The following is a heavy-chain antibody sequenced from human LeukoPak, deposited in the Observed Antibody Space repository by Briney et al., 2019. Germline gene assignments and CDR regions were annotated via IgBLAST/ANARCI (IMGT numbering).Heavy chain of an antibody. CDR3: ARLVTEYGDYATYYYYYMDV. J-gene: IGHJ6*03. V-gene: IGHV4-39*01. CDR1: SGSINSSTYY. D-gene: IGHD4-17*01. CDR2: IYYSGST. Sequence: NPSETLSPTCTVSSGSINSSTYYWSWIRQPAGKGLEWIGNIYYSGSTYYNPSLKSRVTISVDTSKNQFSLKLSSVTAADTAVYYCARLVTEYGDYATYYYYYMDVWGKGTTVTISS.